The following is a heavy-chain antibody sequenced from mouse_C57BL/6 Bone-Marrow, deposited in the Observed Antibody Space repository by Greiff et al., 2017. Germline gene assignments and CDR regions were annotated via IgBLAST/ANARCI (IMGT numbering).Heavy chain of an antibody. CDR3: ARYGNFHWYFDV. J-gene: IGHJ1*03. V-gene: IGHV1-53*01. CDR2: INPSNGGT. D-gene: IGHD2-1*01. CDR1: GYTFTSYW. Sequence: QVQLQQPGTELVKPGASVKLSCKASGYTFTSYWIHWVKQRPGQGLEWIGNINPSNGGTNYNEKFKSKATLTVDKSSSTAYMQLSSLTSEDSAVYYCARYGNFHWYFDVWGTGTTVTVSS.